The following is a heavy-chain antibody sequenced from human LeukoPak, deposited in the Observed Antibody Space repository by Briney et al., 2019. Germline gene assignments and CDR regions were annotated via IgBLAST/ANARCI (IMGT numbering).Heavy chain of an antibody. CDR2: IYHTGTT. J-gene: IGHJ4*02. CDR1: GGSISSGGYS. D-gene: IGHD5-24*01. Sequence: PSETLSLTCAVSGGSISSGGYSWSWIRQPPGKDLEWIGNIYHTGTTYYNPSLKSRVTISVDTSKNQFSLNLRSVTAADTAVYYCSRSDGASDFDYWGQGTLVIVSS. CDR3: SRSDGASDFDY. V-gene: IGHV4-30-2*01.